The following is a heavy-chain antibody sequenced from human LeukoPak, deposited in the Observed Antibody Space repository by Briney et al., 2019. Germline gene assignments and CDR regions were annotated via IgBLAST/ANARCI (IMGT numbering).Heavy chain of an antibody. J-gene: IGHJ3*02. D-gene: IGHD3-22*01. Sequence: PGGSPRISCVASGFPLSSYEINWLRQVPGKGLEWVSYISTSGNSIYYAGSVKGRFTISRDNAKNSVYLQMNSLRDEDAAVYHCAREMIGGGGDALEIWGQGTMVTVSS. V-gene: IGHV3-48*03. CDR2: ISTSGNSI. CDR3: AREMIGGGGDALEI. CDR1: GFPLSSYE.